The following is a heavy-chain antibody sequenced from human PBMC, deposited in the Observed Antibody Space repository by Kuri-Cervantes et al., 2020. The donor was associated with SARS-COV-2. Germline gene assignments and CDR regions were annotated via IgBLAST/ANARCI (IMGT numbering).Heavy chain of an antibody. CDR2: IYYSGST. V-gene: IGHV4-39*01. CDR3: ARRFLEWFHPPRGWFDP. Sequence: GSLRLSCTVSGGSISSSSYYWGWIRQPPGKGLEWIGSIYYSGSTYYNPSLKSRVTISVDTSKNQFSLKLSSVTAADTAVYYCARRFLEWFHPPRGWFDPWAQGTLVTVSS. J-gene: IGHJ5*02. CDR1: GGSISSSSYY. D-gene: IGHD3-3*01.